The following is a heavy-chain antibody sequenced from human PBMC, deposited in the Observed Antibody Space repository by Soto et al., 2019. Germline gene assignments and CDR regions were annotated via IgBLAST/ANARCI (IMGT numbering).Heavy chain of an antibody. CDR1: GYTLTELS. CDR2: FDPEDGET. J-gene: IGHJ4*02. CDR3: TNLRPYYDSSGFLWAFNY. V-gene: IGHV1-24*01. Sequence: QVQLVQSGAEVQKPGASVKVSCKVSGYTLTELSMHWVRQAPGKGLEWMGGFDPEDGETIYAQKFQGRVTMTEDTFSDTANMVLSSLKSEDTDVYYCTNLRPYYDSSGFLWAFNYWAQGTLVTAYS. D-gene: IGHD3-22*01.